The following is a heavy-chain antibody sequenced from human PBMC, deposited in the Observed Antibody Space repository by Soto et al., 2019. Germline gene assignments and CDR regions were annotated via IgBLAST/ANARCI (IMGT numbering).Heavy chain of an antibody. D-gene: IGHD5-18*01. Sequence: QVQLVESGGGVVQPGRSLRLSCAASGFTFSSYAMHWVRQAPGKGLEWVAVISYDGSNKYYADSVKGRFTISRDNSKNTLYLQMNSLRAEDTAVYYCARDKSGGYSYGYRPFDYWGQGTLVTVSS. CDR1: GFTFSSYA. V-gene: IGHV3-30-3*01. CDR3: ARDKSGGYSYGYRPFDY. CDR2: ISYDGSNK. J-gene: IGHJ4*02.